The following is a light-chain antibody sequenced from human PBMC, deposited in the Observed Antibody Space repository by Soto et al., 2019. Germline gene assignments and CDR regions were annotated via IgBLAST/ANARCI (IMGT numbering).Light chain of an antibody. CDR3: QHYNSYSEA. V-gene: IGKV1-5*03. J-gene: IGKJ1*01. CDR1: QSISYY. CDR2: KAS. Sequence: DIQMTQSPSTPSASVGDRVTITCRASQSISYYLAWYQQKPGKAPKLLIYKASTLKSGVPSRFSGSGSGTEFTLTISSLQPDDFATYYCQHYNSYSEAFGQGTKVDIK.